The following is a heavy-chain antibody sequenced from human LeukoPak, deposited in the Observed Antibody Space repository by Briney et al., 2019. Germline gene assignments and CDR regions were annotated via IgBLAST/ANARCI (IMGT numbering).Heavy chain of an antibody. Sequence: ASVKVSCKASGGTFSSYAISWVRQAPGQGLDWMGGIIPIFGTANYAQKSQGRVTITEDTSTSTAYMELSSLRSEETAVYYCARDQGLTAPPPYGLDVWGQGTTVTVSS. CDR3: ARDQGLTAPPPYGLDV. J-gene: IGHJ6*02. D-gene: IGHD5-18*01. V-gene: IGHV1-69*06. CDR1: GGTFSSYA. CDR2: IIPIFGTA.